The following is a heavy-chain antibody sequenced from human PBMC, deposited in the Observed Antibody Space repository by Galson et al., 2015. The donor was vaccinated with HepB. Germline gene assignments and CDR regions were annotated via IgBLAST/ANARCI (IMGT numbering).Heavy chain of an antibody. CDR3: AKDGIMAANHPYHFHY. Sequence: SLRLSCAASGFTFTRYALTWVRQAPGKRLEWVSSITSGGGKSYYIDSVKGRFTISRDNSKNTLWLQLNSLRAEGTAVYYCAKDGIMAANHPYHFHYWGQGTLVTVSS. CDR1: GFTFTRYA. CDR2: ITSGGGKS. V-gene: IGHV3-23*01. D-gene: IGHD1-26*01. J-gene: IGHJ4*02.